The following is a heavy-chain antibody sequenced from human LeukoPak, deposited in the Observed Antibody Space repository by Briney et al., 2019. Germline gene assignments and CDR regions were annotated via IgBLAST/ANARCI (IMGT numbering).Heavy chain of an antibody. Sequence: PGGSLRLSCAASGFTFSIYAMSWVRQAPGKGLEWVSGINWNGGSTGYADSVKGRFTISGDNAKNSLYLQMNSLRAEDTALYHCARGDRYNAFDIWGQGTMVTVSS. D-gene: IGHD3-16*02. CDR2: INWNGGST. J-gene: IGHJ3*02. V-gene: IGHV3-20*01. CDR3: ARGDRYNAFDI. CDR1: GFTFSIYA.